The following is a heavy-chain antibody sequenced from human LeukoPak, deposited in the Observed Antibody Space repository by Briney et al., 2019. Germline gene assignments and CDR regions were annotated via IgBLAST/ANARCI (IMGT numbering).Heavy chain of an antibody. J-gene: IGHJ4*02. Sequence: GGSLRLSCAASRFALSNYWMSWVRQAPGKGLEWVANIKQDGSETYYVDSVKGRFTISRDNAKNSLSLQMNSLRAEDTAVYYCARQRGSGCLDYWGRGTLVTVSS. CDR2: IKQDGSET. CDR3: ARQRGSGCLDY. V-gene: IGHV3-7*01. CDR1: RFALSNYW. D-gene: IGHD6-19*01.